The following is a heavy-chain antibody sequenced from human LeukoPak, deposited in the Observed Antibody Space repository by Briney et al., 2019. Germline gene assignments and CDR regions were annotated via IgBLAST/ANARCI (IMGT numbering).Heavy chain of an antibody. CDR3: AKTVRGYSYGYPLDY. Sequence: GGSLRLSCAASGFTFDDYAMHWVRHAPGKGLEWVSGISWNSGSIGYADSVKGRFTISRDNAKNSLYLQMNSLRAEDTALYYCAKTVRGYSYGYPLDYWGQGTLVTVSS. CDR1: GFTFDDYA. V-gene: IGHV3-9*01. CDR2: ISWNSGSI. J-gene: IGHJ4*02. D-gene: IGHD5-18*01.